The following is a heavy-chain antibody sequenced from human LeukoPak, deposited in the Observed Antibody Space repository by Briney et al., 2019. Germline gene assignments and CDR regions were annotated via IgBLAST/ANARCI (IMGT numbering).Heavy chain of an antibody. CDR1: GFTLSSYA. J-gene: IGHJ4*02. Sequence: GGSLRLSCAASGFTLSSYAMSWVRQAPAKGLEWVSAISGSGGSTYYADSVKGRFTISRDNSKNTLYLQMNSLRAEDTAVYYCAKGSIFGVVIYFYFDYWGQGTLVTVSS. CDR3: AKGSIFGVVIYFYFDY. D-gene: IGHD3-3*02. CDR2: ISGSGGST. V-gene: IGHV3-23*01.